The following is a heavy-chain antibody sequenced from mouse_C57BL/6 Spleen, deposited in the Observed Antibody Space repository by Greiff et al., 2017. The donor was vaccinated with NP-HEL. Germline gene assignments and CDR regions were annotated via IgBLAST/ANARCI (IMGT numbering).Heavy chain of an antibody. V-gene: IGHV1-15*01. CDR2: IDPETGGT. CDR3: TRSHFAY. J-gene: IGHJ3*01. CDR1: GYTFTDYE. Sequence: VKLQESGAELVRPGASVTLSCKASGYTFTDYEMHWVKQTPVHGLEWIGAIDPETGGTAYNQKFKGKAILTADKSSSTAYLELRSLTSEDSAVYYCTRSHFAYWGQGTLVTVSA.